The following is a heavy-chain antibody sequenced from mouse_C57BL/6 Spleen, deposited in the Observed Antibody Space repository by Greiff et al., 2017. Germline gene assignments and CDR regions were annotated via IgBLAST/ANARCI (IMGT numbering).Heavy chain of an antibody. CDR1: GYAFTNYL. CDR3: ARDDYDDYYAMDY. D-gene: IGHD2-4*01. CDR2: INPGSGGT. V-gene: IGHV1-54*01. J-gene: IGHJ4*01. Sequence: QVQLQQSGAELVRPGTSVKVSCKASGYAFTNYLIEWVKQRPGQGLEWIGVINPGSGGTNYNEKFKGKATLTADKSSSTAYMQLSSLTSEDSAVYFCARDDYDDYYAMDYWGQGTSGTVSS.